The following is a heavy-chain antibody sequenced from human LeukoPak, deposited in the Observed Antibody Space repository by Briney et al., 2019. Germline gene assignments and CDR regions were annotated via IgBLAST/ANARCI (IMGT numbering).Heavy chain of an antibody. V-gene: IGHV4-4*07. CDR3: ARGRLLPASPYYYYYYMDV. CDR2: IYTSGST. Sequence: SETLSLTCTVSGGSISSYYWSWIRQPAGKGLEWIGRIYTSGSTNYNPSLKSRVTMSVDTSKNQFSLKLSSVTAADTAVYYCARGRLLPASPYYYYYYMDVWGKGTTVTVSS. J-gene: IGHJ6*03. D-gene: IGHD2-15*01. CDR1: GGSISSYY.